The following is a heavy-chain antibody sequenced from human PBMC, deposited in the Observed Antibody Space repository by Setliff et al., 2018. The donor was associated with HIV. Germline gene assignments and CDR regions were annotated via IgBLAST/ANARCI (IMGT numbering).Heavy chain of an antibody. D-gene: IGHD6-19*01. CDR2: INPNSGGT. Sequence: ASVKVSCKASGYTFTDYYIHWVRQAPGQGLEWMGWINPNSGGTKYGQKFQGRVTMTRDTSISTAYMELSRLRSDDTAVYYCASGSNSTGWYVGYMDVWDKGTTVTVSS. CDR1: GYTFTDYY. J-gene: IGHJ6*03. V-gene: IGHV1-2*02. CDR3: ASGSNSTGWYVGYMDV.